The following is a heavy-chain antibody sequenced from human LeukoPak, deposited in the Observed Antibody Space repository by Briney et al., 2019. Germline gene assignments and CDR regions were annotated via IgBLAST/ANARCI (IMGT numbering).Heavy chain of an antibody. Sequence: ASVKVSCKASGYTFTSYDINWVRQATRQGLEWMGWMNPNSGNTGYAQKFQGRVTMTRNTSISTAYMELSSLRSEDTAVYYCARVPTYDFWSGYYTYNWFDPWGQGTLVTVSS. J-gene: IGHJ5*02. D-gene: IGHD3-3*01. CDR3: ARVPTYDFWSGYYTYNWFDP. CDR2: MNPNSGNT. CDR1: GYTFTSYD. V-gene: IGHV1-8*01.